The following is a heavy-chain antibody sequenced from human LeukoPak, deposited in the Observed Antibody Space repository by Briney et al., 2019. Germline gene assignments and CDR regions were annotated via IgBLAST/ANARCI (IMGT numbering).Heavy chain of an antibody. V-gene: IGHV1-18*01. CDR3: ARVIPAATVGSYYYGMDV. D-gene: IGHD2-2*01. CDR1: DYTFTSYG. CDR2: ISAYYGNT. J-gene: IGHJ6*02. Sequence: ASVKVSCKASDYTFTSYGISWVRQAPGQGLEWMGWISAYYGNTNFAQKFQGRVTMTTETSTSTAYMELRSLTSDDTAVYYCARVIPAATVGSYYYGMDVWGHGTTVTVSS.